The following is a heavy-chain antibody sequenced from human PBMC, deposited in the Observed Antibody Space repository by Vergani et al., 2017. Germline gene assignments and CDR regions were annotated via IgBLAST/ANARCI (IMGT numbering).Heavy chain of an antibody. J-gene: IGHJ4*02. CDR3: ARRTTMVRGVLEIARYYFDY. V-gene: IGHV4-39*01. CDR2: IYYSGST. Sequence: QVQLQESGPGLVKPSETLSLTCTVSNDSVSNTFYYWGWIRQTPGKGLEWIGSIYYSGSTYYNPSLESRVTMSVATSKSQFSLKLSSVTAADTAVYYCARRTTMVRGVLEIARYYFDYWGQGTLVTVSS. CDR1: NDSVSNTFYY. D-gene: IGHD3-10*01.